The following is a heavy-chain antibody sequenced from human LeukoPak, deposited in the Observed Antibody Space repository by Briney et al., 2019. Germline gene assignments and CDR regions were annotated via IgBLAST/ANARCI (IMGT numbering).Heavy chain of an antibody. V-gene: IGHV3-23*01. CDR2: ISGSGGST. Sequence: GGSLRLSCAASGFTFSSYAMGWVRQAPGKGLEWVSAISGSGGSTYYADSVKGRFTISRDNSKNTLYLQMNSLRAEDTAVYYCAKDRGSSSGFDYWGQGTLVTVSS. CDR1: GFTFSSYA. CDR3: AKDRGSSSGFDY. D-gene: IGHD6-6*01. J-gene: IGHJ4*02.